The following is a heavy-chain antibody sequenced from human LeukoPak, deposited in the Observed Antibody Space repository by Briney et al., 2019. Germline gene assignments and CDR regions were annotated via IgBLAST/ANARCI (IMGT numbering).Heavy chain of an antibody. J-gene: IGHJ4*02. CDR2: ISGSGGST. V-gene: IGHV3-23*01. Sequence: GGSLRLSCAASGFTFSSYAMSWVRQAPGKGLEWVSAISGSGGSTYYADSVKGRFTISRDNSKNTLYLQMNSLRVEDTAVYYCARESRGTTGTTAFDYWGQGTLVTVSS. CDR1: GFTFSSYA. D-gene: IGHD1-1*01. CDR3: ARESRGTTGTTAFDY.